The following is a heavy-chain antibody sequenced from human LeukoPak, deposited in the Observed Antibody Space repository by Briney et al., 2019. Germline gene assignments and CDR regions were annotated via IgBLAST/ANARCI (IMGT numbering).Heavy chain of an antibody. V-gene: IGHV4-39*07. Sequence: SETLSLTCTVSSGSISTSNYYWGWVRQPPGKALEWIGNIFYSGSTYYSPSLKSRVTISLDTSRNQFSLKLSSVTAADTAVYYCARGYDILTGSDYYYYYMDVWGKGTTVTVSS. CDR2: IFYSGST. CDR3: ARGYDILTGSDYYYYYMDV. D-gene: IGHD3-9*01. J-gene: IGHJ6*03. CDR1: SGSISTSNYY.